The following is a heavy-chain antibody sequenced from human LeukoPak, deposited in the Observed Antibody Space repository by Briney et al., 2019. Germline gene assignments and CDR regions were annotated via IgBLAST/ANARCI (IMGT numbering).Heavy chain of an antibody. CDR1: GFTFSSYD. CDR2: IGTAGDT. D-gene: IGHD2-8*01. Sequence: GGSLRLSCAACGFTFSSYDMHWVRQATGKGLEWVSAIGTAGDTYYPGSVKGRFTISRENAKNSLYLQMNSLRAGDTAVYYCATRYCTIPACRASSYHCMDNWGKGTTVTVSS. J-gene: IGHJ6*03. CDR3: ATRYCTIPACRASSYHCMDN. V-gene: IGHV3-13*01.